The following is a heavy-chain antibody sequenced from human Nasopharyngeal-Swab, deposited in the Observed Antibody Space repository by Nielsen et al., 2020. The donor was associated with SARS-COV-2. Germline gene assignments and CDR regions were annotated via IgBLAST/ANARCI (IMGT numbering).Heavy chain of an antibody. D-gene: IGHD1-26*01. Sequence: SRGKGLEWVSAISGSGGSTYYADSAKGRFTISRDNSKNTLYLQMNSLRAEDTAVYYCAKVLQWERDAFDIWGQGTMVTVSS. J-gene: IGHJ3*02. V-gene: IGHV3-23*01. CDR2: ISGSGGST. CDR3: AKVLQWERDAFDI.